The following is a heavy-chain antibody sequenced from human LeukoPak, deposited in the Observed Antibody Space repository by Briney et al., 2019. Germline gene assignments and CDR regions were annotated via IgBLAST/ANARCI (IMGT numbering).Heavy chain of an antibody. CDR1: GGSISSYY. V-gene: IGHV4-59*12. CDR2: IYYSGST. J-gene: IGHJ4*02. CDR3: ARTPLYDDYYDSSGYYRRAYFDY. Sequence: SETLSLTCTVSGGSISSYYWSWIRQPPGKGLEWIGYIYYSGSTNYNPSLKSRVTISVDTSKNQFSLKLSSVTAADTAVYYCARTPLYDDYYDSSGYYRRAYFDYWGQGTLVTVSS. D-gene: IGHD3-22*01.